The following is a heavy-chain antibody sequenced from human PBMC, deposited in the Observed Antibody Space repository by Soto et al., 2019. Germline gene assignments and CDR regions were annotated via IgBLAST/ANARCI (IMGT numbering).Heavy chain of an antibody. CDR2: ISAYNGNT. J-gene: IGHJ4*02. Sequence: APVKVFCKGSWFTIIRLCINWVRPALGQWLELMGWISAYNGNTNYAQMLQGRVTMTTDTSTSTAYMELRSLRSDDTAVYYCARGVGASYYFDYWGQGTLVTVSS. CDR3: ARGVGASYYFDY. CDR1: WFTIIRLC. D-gene: IGHD1-26*01. V-gene: IGHV1-18*01.